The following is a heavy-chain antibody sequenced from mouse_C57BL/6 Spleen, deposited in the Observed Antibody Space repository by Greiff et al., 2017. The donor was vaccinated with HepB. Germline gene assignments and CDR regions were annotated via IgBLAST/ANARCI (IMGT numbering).Heavy chain of an antibody. V-gene: IGHV8-8*01. Sequence: QVPLKECGPGILQPSPTLSLTCSFSGFSLSTYGMGVVWLRPPSGKGLEWLVHIWCDDDKYYNPALKRQLTISNDTSKNQVILKIANVDAADTVTYYCARMNDDDPGFAYWGQGTLVTVSA. J-gene: IGHJ3*01. D-gene: IGHD2-4*01. CDR3: ARMNDDDPGFAY. CDR1: GFSLSTYGMG. CDR2: IWCDDDK.